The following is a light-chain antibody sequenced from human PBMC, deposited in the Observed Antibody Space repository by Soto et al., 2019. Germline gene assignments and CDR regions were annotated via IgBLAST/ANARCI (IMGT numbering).Light chain of an antibody. CDR1: QSVGSN. J-gene: IGKJ4*01. Sequence: EIVMTQSPATLSVSPGERVTLSCRASQSVGSNLAWYQQKPGLAPRVLIYDASTRATVIPARFSGSGSGTEFTLTISSLQSEDFAVYYCQQYDTWPLTFGGGTKVDIK. V-gene: IGKV3-15*01. CDR2: DAS. CDR3: QQYDTWPLT.